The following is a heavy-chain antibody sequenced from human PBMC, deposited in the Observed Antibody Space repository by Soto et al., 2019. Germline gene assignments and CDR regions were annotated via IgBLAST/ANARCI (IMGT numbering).Heavy chain of an antibody. CDR2: ISSSSSYI. CDR3: ASADVVATKTSGGHYYYYGMDV. CDR1: GSTFSSYS. J-gene: IGHJ6*02. V-gene: IGHV3-21*01. D-gene: IGHD5-12*01. Sequence: GGSLRLSCAASGSTFSSYSMNWVRQAPGKGLEWVSSISSSSSYIYYADSVKGRFTISRDNAKSSLYLQMNSLRAEDTAVYYCASADVVATKTSGGHYYYYGMDVWGQGTTVTVSS.